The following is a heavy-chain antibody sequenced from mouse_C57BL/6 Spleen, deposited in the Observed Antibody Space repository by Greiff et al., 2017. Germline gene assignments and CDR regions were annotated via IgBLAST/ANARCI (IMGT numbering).Heavy chain of an antibody. J-gene: IGHJ2*01. V-gene: IGHV1-19*01. CDR3: ARDYSNWGY. CDR2: INPYNGGT. CDR1: GYTFTDYY. Sequence: EVKLQESGPVLVKPGASVKMSCKASGYTFTDYYMNWVKQSHGKSLEWIGVINPYNGGTSYNQKFKGKATLTVDKSSSTAYMELNSLTSEDSAVYYCARDYSNWGYWGQGTTLTVSS. D-gene: IGHD2-5*01.